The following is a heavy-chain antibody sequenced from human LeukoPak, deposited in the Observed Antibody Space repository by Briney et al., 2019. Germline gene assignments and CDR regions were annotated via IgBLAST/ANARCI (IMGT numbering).Heavy chain of an antibody. CDR1: GGSFSGYY. V-gene: IGHV4-34*01. CDR3: ARSSSGWVYYYYYYMDV. Sequence: PETLSLTCAVYGGSFSGYYWSWIRQPPGKGLEWIGEINHSGSTNYNPSLKSRVTISVDTSKNQFSLKLSSVTAADTAVYYCARSSSGWVYYYYYYMDVWGKGTTVTVSS. D-gene: IGHD6-19*01. J-gene: IGHJ6*03. CDR2: INHSGST.